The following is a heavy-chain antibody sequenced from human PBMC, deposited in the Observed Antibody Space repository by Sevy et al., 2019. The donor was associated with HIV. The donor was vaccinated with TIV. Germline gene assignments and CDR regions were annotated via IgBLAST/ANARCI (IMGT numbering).Heavy chain of an antibody. Sequence: GGSLRLSCAASGFTFSSDSMNWVRQAPGKGLEWVSYISSSSSTIYYADSVKGRFTISRDNAKNSLYLQMNSLRDEDTAVYYCARNTGTPRPYYFDYWGQGTLVTVSS. D-gene: IGHD2-8*02. CDR3: ARNTGTPRPYYFDY. V-gene: IGHV3-48*02. CDR1: GFTFSSDS. J-gene: IGHJ4*02. CDR2: ISSSSSTI.